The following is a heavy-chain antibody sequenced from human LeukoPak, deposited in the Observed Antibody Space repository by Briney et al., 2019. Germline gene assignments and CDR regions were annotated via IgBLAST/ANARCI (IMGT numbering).Heavy chain of an antibody. CDR1: GFPFSTYA. CDR3: AKDQSHSSGWPTIVDY. J-gene: IGHJ4*02. Sequence: GGSLRLSCAASGFPFSTYAMSWVRQTPGKGLEWVSAISGSGGSTYYADSVKGRFTISRDNSKNTLYLQMNSLRAEDTAVYYCAKDQSHSSGWPTIVDYWGQGTLVTVSS. D-gene: IGHD6-19*01. CDR2: ISGSGGST. V-gene: IGHV3-23*01.